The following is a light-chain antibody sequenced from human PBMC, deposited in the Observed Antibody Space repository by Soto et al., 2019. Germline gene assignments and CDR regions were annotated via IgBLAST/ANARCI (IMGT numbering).Light chain of an antibody. CDR3: SSYTSSNTYV. CDR2: EVS. J-gene: IGLJ1*01. CDR1: SSDIGGYKY. V-gene: IGLV2-14*01. Sequence: QSALTQPASVSESPGQSITISCAGTSSDIGGYKYVSWYQQHPDKAPKLIIFEVSNRPSGVSNRFSASKSVNTASLTISGLQTEDEADYFCSSYTSSNTYVFGTGTKVTVL.